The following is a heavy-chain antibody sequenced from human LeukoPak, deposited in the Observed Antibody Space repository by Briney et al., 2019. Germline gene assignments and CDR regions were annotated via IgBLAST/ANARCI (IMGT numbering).Heavy chain of an antibody. CDR1: GFTFSSYG. CDR3: ANGPHYNILTGFYKVRSHLDY. CDR2: IRYDGSNK. Sequence: GGSLRLSCAASGFTFSSYGMHWVRQAPGKGLAGVAFIRYDGSNKYYADSVKARFPTSTDNSKNTLYLQMNSLRAEDTAMYYCANGPHYNILTGFYKVRSHLDYWGQGTLVTVSS. D-gene: IGHD3-9*01. J-gene: IGHJ4*02. V-gene: IGHV3-30*02.